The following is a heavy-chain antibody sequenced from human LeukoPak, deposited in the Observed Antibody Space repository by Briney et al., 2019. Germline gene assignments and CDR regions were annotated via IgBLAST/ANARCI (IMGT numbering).Heavy chain of an antibody. D-gene: IGHD6-13*01. CDR1: GFTFSSYS. Sequence: GGSLRLSCAASGFTFSSYSMNWVRQAPGKGLEWVSSISSSSSYIYYADSVKGRFTISRDNAKNSLYPQMNSLRAEDTAVYYCARVVSSSWYDWFDPWGQGTLVTVSS. J-gene: IGHJ5*02. V-gene: IGHV3-21*01. CDR3: ARVVSSSWYDWFDP. CDR2: ISSSSSYI.